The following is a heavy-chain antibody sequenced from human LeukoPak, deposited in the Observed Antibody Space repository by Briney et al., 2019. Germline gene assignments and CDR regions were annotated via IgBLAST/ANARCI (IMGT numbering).Heavy chain of an antibody. CDR3: ARDLRVGATADAFDI. D-gene: IGHD1-26*01. Sequence: GGSLRLSCAASGFTFSSYAMCWVRQAPGKGLEWVSGISGSGGSTYYLDSVKGRFAISRDNSKNTLYLQMNSLRAEDTAVYYCARDLRVGATADAFDIWGQGTMVTVSS. CDR1: GFTFSSYA. CDR2: ISGSGGST. V-gene: IGHV3-23*01. J-gene: IGHJ3*02.